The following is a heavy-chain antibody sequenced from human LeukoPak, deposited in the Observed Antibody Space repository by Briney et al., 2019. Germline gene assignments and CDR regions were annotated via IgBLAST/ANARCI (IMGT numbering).Heavy chain of an antibody. Sequence: GGSLRLSCAVSGFTFSSFALSWVRQAPGKGLEWVSGVSYTRIATYYADSVKGRFTISRDDSQNILYLQMNGLRAEDTAVYFCAKAFREFGTSSSYSSFDTGAQGTMVSVFS. D-gene: IGHD5-18*01. CDR1: GFTFSSFA. CDR2: VSYTRIAT. J-gene: IGHJ3*02. V-gene: IGHV3-23*05. CDR3: AKAFREFGTSSSYSSFDT.